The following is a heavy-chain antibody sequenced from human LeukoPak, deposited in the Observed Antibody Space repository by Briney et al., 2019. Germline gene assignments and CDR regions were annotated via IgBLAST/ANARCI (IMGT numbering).Heavy chain of an antibody. V-gene: IGHV4-34*01. Sequence: SETLSLTCAVYGGSFSGYYWSWIRQPPGKGLEWIGEINHSGSTNYNPSLKSRVTISVDTSKNQFSLKLSSVTAADTAAYYCARDSSGIDYWGQGTLVTVSS. CDR2: INHSGST. CDR1: GGSFSGYY. CDR3: ARDSSGIDY. D-gene: IGHD5-18*01. J-gene: IGHJ4*02.